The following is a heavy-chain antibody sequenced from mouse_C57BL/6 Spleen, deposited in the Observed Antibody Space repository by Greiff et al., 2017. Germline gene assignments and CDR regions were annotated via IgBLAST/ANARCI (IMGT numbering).Heavy chain of an antibody. J-gene: IGHJ1*03. CDR2: IYPGDGDN. V-gene: IGHV1-80*01. Sequence: QVQLQQSGAELVKPGASVKISCKASGYAFSSYWMNWVKQRPGKGLELIGQIYPGDGDNNYNGTFKGKATLTADKSSSTAYLQLSSLTSEDSAVYYCARTTTVVATNFDVWGTGTTVTVSS. CDR3: ARTTTVVATNFDV. CDR1: GYAFSSYW. D-gene: IGHD1-1*01.